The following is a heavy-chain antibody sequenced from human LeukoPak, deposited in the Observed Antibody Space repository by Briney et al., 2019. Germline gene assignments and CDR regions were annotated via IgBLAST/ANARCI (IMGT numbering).Heavy chain of an antibody. J-gene: IGHJ4*02. CDR1: GFKFSDYY. CDR2: ISSSGDSI. V-gene: IGHV3-11*04. Sequence: GGSLRLSCAASGFKFSDYYMTWIRQAPGKGLEWVSYISSSGDSIYYADSVEGRFTISRDNSKNTLFLQVNSLRAEDTAVYYCAKDARRTFGLSSGLYRGSYYFDYWGQGTLVTVSS. CDR3: AKDARRTFGLSSGLYRGSYYFDY. D-gene: IGHD6-19*01.